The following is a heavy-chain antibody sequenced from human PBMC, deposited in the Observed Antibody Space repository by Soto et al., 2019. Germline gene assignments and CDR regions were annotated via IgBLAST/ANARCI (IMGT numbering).Heavy chain of an antibody. V-gene: IGHV3-21*06. D-gene: IGHD3-10*01. CDR1: GFTFSSST. J-gene: IGHJ4*02. CDR2: ISSSSSYI. CDR3: ARDIGEMSDV. Sequence: PGGSLRLSCTGSGFTFSSSTMTWVRQGPGKGLEWVSSISSSSSYIYFADSLKGRFTISRDNAKNSLYLQMNSLRAEDTAVYYCARDIGEMSDVWGQGTQVTVSS.